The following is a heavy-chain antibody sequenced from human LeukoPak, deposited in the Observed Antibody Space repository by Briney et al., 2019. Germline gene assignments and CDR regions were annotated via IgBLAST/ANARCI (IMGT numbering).Heavy chain of an antibody. CDR1: GFTFSAHY. V-gene: IGHV3-11*01. J-gene: IGHJ4*02. D-gene: IGHD6-6*01. CDR3: VRTARLSDY. Sequence: GGSLRLSCAASGFTFSAHYMSWIRQAPGKGLEWVSYISNDGITINFADSVKGRFTVSRDNAKNSLYLQMNSLRVEDTAVYYCVRTARLSDYWGQGTLVTVSS. CDR2: ISNDGITI.